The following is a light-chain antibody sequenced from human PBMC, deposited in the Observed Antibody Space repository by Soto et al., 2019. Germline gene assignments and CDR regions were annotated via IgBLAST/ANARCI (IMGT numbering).Light chain of an antibody. J-gene: IGKJ1*01. Sequence: DIQLTQSPSTLSASVGDRVTITCRASRSIINWLAWYQQKSGKAPKLLIYAASSLQSGVQSRFSGSGSGTDFTLTISSLHPEDSATYYCQQSYSTPPTFGQGTTGDIK. V-gene: IGKV1-39*01. CDR1: RSIINW. CDR2: AAS. CDR3: QQSYSTPPT.